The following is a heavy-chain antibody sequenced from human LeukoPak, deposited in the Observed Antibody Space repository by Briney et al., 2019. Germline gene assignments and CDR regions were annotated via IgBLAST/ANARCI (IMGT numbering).Heavy chain of an antibody. CDR3: ARVARGDYYYYYMDV. D-gene: IGHD3-10*01. V-gene: IGHV3-74*01. J-gene: IGHJ6*03. CDR2: INNDGSST. CDR1: GFTFSSYW. Sequence: PGGSLRLSCAASGFTFSSYWMHWVRQPPGKGLVWVSRINNDGSSTSYADSVQGRFTISRDNAKNTLYLQMNSLRAEDTALYYCARVARGDYYYYYMDVWGKGTTVTVSS.